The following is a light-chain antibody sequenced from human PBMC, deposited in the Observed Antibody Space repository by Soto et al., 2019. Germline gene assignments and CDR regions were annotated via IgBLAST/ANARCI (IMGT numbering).Light chain of an antibody. CDR1: SSDVWSFNF. CDR3: SSDAGSSSYV. V-gene: IGLV2-23*02. J-gene: IGLJ1*01. Sequence: QSALTQPASVSGSPGQSITISCTRPSSDVWSFNFVSWYQQHPDKAPQVLIYEVTKRPPGVSNRFSGSKSGNTASLTISGLQADDEADYYCSSDAGSSSYVFGTGTKVTVL. CDR2: EVT.